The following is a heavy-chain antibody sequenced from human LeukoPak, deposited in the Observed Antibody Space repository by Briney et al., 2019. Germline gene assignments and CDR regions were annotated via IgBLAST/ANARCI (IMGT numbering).Heavy chain of an antibody. D-gene: IGHD3-16*02. CDR2: IIPIFGTA. Sequence: SVKVSCKASGGTFSSYAISWVRQAPGQGLEWMGGIIPIFGTANYAQKFQGRVTITADESTSTAYRELSTLRSEDTAVYYCARGSRFTVRPSNPTLGYFDYWGQGTLVTVSS. V-gene: IGHV1-69*13. CDR1: GGTFSSYA. CDR3: ARGSRFTVRPSNPTLGYFDY. J-gene: IGHJ4*02.